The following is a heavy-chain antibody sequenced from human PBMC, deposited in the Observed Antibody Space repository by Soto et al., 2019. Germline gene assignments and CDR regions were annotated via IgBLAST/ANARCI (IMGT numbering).Heavy chain of an antibody. CDR3: ARQVTTIYYYFDY. D-gene: IGHD5-12*01. Sequence: QVQLQESGPGLVKPSETLSLTCTVSGGSITSYYWSWIRQPPGKGLEWIGFICYSGSTSYNPSLKSRVSISVDTSKNQFSLKLSSVTAADTAVYYCARQVTTIYYYFDYWGQGALVTVSS. CDR2: ICYSGST. CDR1: GGSITSYY. J-gene: IGHJ4*02. V-gene: IGHV4-59*08.